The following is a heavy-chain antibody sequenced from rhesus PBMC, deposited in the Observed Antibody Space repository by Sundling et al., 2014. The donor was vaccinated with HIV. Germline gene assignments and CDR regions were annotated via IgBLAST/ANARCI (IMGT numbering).Heavy chain of an antibody. D-gene: IGHD4-29*01. CDR3: ARHHLFGSSYDY. J-gene: IGHJ4*01. CDR2: IYWDDDK. V-gene: IGHV2-174*02. Sequence: QVTLKESGPALVEPTQTLTLTCTFSGFSLSTSGMGVGWIRQPPGKTLEWLAHIYWDDDKRYSTSLNTRLTISKDTSKNQVVLTMTNMDPVDTATYYCARHHLFGSSYDYWGQGVLVTVSS. CDR1: GFSLSTSGMG.